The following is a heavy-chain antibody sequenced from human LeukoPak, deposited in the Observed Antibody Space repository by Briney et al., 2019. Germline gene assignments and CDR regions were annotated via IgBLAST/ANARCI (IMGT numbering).Heavy chain of an antibody. V-gene: IGHV4-34*01. D-gene: IGHD6-25*01. CDR1: GGSFSGYY. CDR2: VTHSGST. CDR3: ARGVPPSGSFDY. Sequence: KPSETLSLACAVYGGSFSGYYWTWVRQPPGQGLEWIGEVTHSGSTNYNPSLKSRVTISVDTSKNQFSLKLSSVTAADTAVYYCARGVPPSGSFDYWGQGTLVTVSS. J-gene: IGHJ4*02.